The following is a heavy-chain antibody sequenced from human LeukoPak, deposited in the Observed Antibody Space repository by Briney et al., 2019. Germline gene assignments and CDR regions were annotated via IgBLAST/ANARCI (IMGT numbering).Heavy chain of an antibody. CDR3: ARESVQLWLYVFDY. V-gene: IGHV3-7*05. D-gene: IGHD5-18*01. J-gene: IGHJ4*02. Sequence: PGGSLRLSCAASGFTFSGYWMSWVRQAPGKGLEWVANIKQDGSEKYYVDSVKGRFTISRDNAKNSPYLQMSSLRVEDTAVYYCARESVQLWLYVFDYWGQGSLVTVSS. CDR1: GFTFSGYW. CDR2: IKQDGSEK.